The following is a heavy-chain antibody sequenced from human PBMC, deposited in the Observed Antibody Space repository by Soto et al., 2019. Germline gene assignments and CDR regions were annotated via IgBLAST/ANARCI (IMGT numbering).Heavy chain of an antibody. J-gene: IGHJ4*02. CDR3: ARERIYYDSSGYLAPGGIDY. D-gene: IGHD3-22*01. CDR2: IIPIFGTA. V-gene: IGHV1-69*06. CDR1: GGTFSSYA. Sequence: SVKVSCKASGGTFSSYAISWVRQAPGQGLECMGGIIPIFGTANYAQKFQGRVTITADKSTSTAYMELSSLRSEDTAVYYCARERIYYDSSGYLAPGGIDYWGQGTLVTVSS.